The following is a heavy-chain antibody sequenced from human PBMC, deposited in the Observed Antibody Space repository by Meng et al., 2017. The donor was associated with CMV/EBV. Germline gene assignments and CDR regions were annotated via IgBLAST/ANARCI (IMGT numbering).Heavy chain of an antibody. CDR3: ARGRYNYDFWSGNQGSYFDY. CDR1: GYTFTSYD. J-gene: IGHJ4*02. Sequence: ASVKVSCKASGYTFTSYDINWVRQATGQGLEWMGWMNPNSGNTGYAQEFQGRVTMTRNTSISTAYMELSSLRSEDTAVYYCARGRYNYDFWSGNQGSYFDYWGQGTLVTVSS. CDR2: MNPNSGNT. D-gene: IGHD3-3*01. V-gene: IGHV1-8*01.